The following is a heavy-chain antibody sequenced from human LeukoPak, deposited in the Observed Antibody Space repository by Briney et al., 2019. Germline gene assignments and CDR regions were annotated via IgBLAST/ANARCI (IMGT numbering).Heavy chain of an antibody. J-gene: IGHJ4*02. CDR1: GGSISSGSYY. CDR3: ARASSSWEGYFDY. D-gene: IGHD6-13*01. Sequence: SETLSLTCTVSGGSISSGSYYWSWIRQPAGKGLEWIGRIYTSGSTNYNPSLKSRVTISVDTSKNQFSLKLSSVTAADTAVYYCARASSSWEGYFDYWGQGTLVTVSS. V-gene: IGHV4-61*02. CDR2: IYTSGST.